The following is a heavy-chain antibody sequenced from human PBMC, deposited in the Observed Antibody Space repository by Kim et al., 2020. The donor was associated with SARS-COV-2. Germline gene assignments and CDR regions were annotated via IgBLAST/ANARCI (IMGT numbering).Heavy chain of an antibody. D-gene: IGHD6-19*01. CDR3: ARGSGVAVAGIVDDAFDI. Sequence: ASVKVSCKASGYTFTGYYMHWVRQAPGQGLEWMGWINPNSGGTNYAQKFQGRVTMTRDTSISTAYMELSRLRSDDTAVYYCARGSGVAVAGIVDDAFDIWGQGTMVTVSS. V-gene: IGHV1-2*02. J-gene: IGHJ3*02. CDR1: GYTFTGYY. CDR2: INPNSGGT.